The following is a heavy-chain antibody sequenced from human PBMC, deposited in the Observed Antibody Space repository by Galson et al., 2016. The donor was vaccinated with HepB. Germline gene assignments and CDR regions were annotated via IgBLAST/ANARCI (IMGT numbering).Heavy chain of an antibody. Sequence: SLRLSCAASEFTFSSYAMSWVRQAPGKGLEWVSAISGRAGSTNYADSVKGRFTISRDNSKNTLYLQMNSLRAEDTAVYYCAKHVSGYYVSAHFDYWGQGTLVTFSS. CDR1: EFTFSSYA. V-gene: IGHV3-23*01. CDR3: AKHVSGYYVSAHFDY. D-gene: IGHD3-22*01. CDR2: ISGRAGST. J-gene: IGHJ4*02.